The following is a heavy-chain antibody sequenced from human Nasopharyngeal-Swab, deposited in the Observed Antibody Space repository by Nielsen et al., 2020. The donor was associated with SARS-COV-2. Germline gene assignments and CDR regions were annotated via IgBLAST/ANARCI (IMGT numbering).Heavy chain of an antibody. CDR1: GFTFSSYS. J-gene: IGHJ4*02. V-gene: IGHV3-23*01. Sequence: GESLKISCAASGFTFSSYSMSWLRQAPGKGLEWVSTITGNGDTTYYADSVKGRFTISRDNSENTVYLQMNSLRAEDTALYYCAKKYGTRGWYVGLDYWGQGTQVTVSS. CDR3: AKKYGTRGWYVGLDY. D-gene: IGHD6-19*01. CDR2: ITGNGDTT.